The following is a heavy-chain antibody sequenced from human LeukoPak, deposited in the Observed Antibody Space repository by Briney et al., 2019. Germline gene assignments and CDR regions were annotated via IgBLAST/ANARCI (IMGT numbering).Heavy chain of an antibody. CDR1: GFTFSSYG. V-gene: IGHV3-23*01. Sequence: GETLRLSCAASGFTFSSYGMTWVRQAPGKGLEWVSGISGSGDNTWYADSVKGRFTISRDNAKNSLYLQMNSLRAEDTALYYCAKDLSTPYYDSSGLDYWGQGTLVTVSS. CDR2: ISGSGDNT. J-gene: IGHJ4*02. D-gene: IGHD3-22*01. CDR3: AKDLSTPYYDSSGLDY.